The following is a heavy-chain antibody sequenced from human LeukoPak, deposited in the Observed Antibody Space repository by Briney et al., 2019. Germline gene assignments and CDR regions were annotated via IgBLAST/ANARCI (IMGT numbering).Heavy chain of an antibody. Sequence: ASVKVSCKASGYTFTCYYMHWVRQAPGQGLEWMGWINPNSGGTNYAQKFQGRVTMTRDTSISTAYMELSRLRSDDTAVYYCARDMYSSSRTNWFDPWGQGTLVTVPS. CDR1: GYTFTCYY. D-gene: IGHD6-13*01. CDR3: ARDMYSSSRTNWFDP. J-gene: IGHJ5*02. V-gene: IGHV1-2*02. CDR2: INPNSGGT.